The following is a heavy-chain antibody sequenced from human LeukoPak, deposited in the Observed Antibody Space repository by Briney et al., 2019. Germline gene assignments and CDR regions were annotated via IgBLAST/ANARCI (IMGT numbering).Heavy chain of an antibody. CDR2: INPNSGGT. D-gene: IGHD6-19*01. Sequence: ASVKVSCKASGYTFTGYYMHWVRQAPGQGLEWMGWINPNSGGTNYAQKFQGRVTMTRDTSISTAYMELSRLRSDDTAVYYYTRESEQQWLVQLGPYYYYYMDVWGKGTTVTVSS. J-gene: IGHJ6*03. V-gene: IGHV1-2*02. CDR1: GYTFTGYY. CDR3: TRESEQQWLVQLGPYYYYYMDV.